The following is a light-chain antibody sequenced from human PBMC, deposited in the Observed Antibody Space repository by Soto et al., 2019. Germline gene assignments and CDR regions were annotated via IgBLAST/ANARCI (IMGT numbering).Light chain of an antibody. J-gene: IGLJ1*01. CDR3: QSYDSSLSGYV. CDR1: SSHIGAGYA. V-gene: IGLV1-40*01. CDR2: ENN. Sequence: QSVLTQPPSVSAAPGPRVTLSCTGSSSHIGAGYAAHWYQQVPGTAPKLLIYENNNRPSGVPDRFSGSKSGTSASLAITGLQAEDEAEYYCQSYDSSLSGYVFGTGTKLTVL.